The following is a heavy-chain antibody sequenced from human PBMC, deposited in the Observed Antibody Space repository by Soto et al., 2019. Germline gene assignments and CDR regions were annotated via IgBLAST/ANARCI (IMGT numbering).Heavy chain of an antibody. CDR2: INPNSGGT. CDR3: ARIWREPLAYYYYCGRVV. V-gene: IGHV1-2*02. Sequence: ASVKVSCKASGYTFTGDYMHWVRQAPGQGLEWMGWINPNSGGTNYAQKFQGRVTMTRDTSISTAYMELSRLRSDDTAVYYCARIWREPLAYYYYCGRVVRGQGTAVTVSS. D-gene: IGHD6-13*01. J-gene: IGHJ6*01. CDR1: GYTFTGDY.